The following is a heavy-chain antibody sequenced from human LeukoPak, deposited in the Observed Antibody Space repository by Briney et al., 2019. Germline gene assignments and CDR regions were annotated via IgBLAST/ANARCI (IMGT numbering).Heavy chain of an antibody. V-gene: IGHV3-23*01. CDR2: ITYSGGNT. D-gene: IGHD3-10*01. J-gene: IGHJ4*02. CDR1: AFTFSSSA. Sequence: GGSLRLSCAPSAFTFSSSAMSRVCQAPGERLEWVSTITYSGGNTYHAGTVKGRFTISRDNSKNTLYLQMKTLRAVDTPVYDCAKDPSDLGGSGSYNYFDCWGQGTLVTVSS. CDR3: AKDPSDLGGSGSYNYFDC.